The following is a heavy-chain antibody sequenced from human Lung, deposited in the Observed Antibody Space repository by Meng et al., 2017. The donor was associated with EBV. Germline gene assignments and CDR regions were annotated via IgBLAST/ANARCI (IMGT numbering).Heavy chain of an antibody. CDR3: ARSYYYDSSGYKDY. J-gene: IGHJ4*02. CDR1: GFTVSSTY. CDR2: IYSDDKT. D-gene: IGHD3-22*01. Sequence: EVQLVESGGGLIQPGGSRILSCAASGFTVSSTYMSWVRQAPGKGLEWVSVIYSDDKTYYADSMKGRFIISRDNFKNTLYLEMSSLRAEDTAVYYCARSYYYDSSGYKDYWGPGTLVTVS. V-gene: IGHV3-53*01.